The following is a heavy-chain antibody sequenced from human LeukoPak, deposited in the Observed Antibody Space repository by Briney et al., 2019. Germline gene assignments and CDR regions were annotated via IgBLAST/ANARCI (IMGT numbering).Heavy chain of an antibody. CDR3: ARDPLRYSSSPGRYNWFDP. V-gene: IGHV1-18*01. J-gene: IGHJ5*02. Sequence: ASVKVSCKASGYTFTSYGISWVRQAPGQGLEWMGWISAYNGNTNYAQKLQGRVTMTTDTSTSTAYMKLRSLRSDDTAVYYCARDPLRYSSSPGRYNWFDPWGQGTLVTVSS. CDR1: GYTFTSYG. CDR2: ISAYNGNT. D-gene: IGHD6-13*01.